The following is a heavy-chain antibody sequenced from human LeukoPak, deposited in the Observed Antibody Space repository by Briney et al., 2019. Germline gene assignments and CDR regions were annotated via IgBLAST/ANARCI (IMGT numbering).Heavy chain of an antibody. CDR3: AKDVTWDWDFWSGSDAFDI. J-gene: IGHJ3*02. Sequence: GGSLRLSCAASGFTFSSYAMSWVRQAPGKGLERVSAISGSGGSTYYADSVKGRFTISRDNSKNTLYLQMNSLRAEDTAVYYCAKDVTWDWDFWSGSDAFDIWGQGTMVTVSS. V-gene: IGHV3-23*01. CDR1: GFTFSSYA. D-gene: IGHD3-3*01. CDR2: ISGSGGST.